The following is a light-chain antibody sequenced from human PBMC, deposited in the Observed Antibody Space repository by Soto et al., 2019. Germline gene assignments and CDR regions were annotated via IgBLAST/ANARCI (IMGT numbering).Light chain of an antibody. Sequence: EIVLTQSPGTLSVSPGQRATLSCRASQNIRSNYVAWFQQTPGQAPRLLIYGASTRATGIPARFSGSGSGTEFTLTISSLQSEDFAVYYCQQYNNWPWTFGQGTKVDIK. CDR3: QQYNNWPWT. J-gene: IGKJ1*01. V-gene: IGKV3D-15*01. CDR2: GAS. CDR1: QNIRSN.